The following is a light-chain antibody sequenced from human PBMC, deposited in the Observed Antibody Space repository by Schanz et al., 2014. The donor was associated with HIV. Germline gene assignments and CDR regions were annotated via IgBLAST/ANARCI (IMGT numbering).Light chain of an antibody. CDR2: KAS. J-gene: IGKJ3*01. Sequence: IQMTQSPSTLSASVGDRVTITCRASQSISSWLAWYQQKQGKAPKLLINKASSLESGVPSRFSGSGFGTSFTLTISSLQPEDFATYYCQQLNSFPFTFGPGTKVDLK. V-gene: IGKV1-5*03. CDR3: QQLNSFPFT. CDR1: QSISSW.